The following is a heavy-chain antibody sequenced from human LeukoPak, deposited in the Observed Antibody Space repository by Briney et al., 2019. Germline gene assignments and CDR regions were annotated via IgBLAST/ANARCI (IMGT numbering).Heavy chain of an antibody. CDR2: IYSGGNT. D-gene: IGHD1-26*01. J-gene: IGHJ4*02. V-gene: IGHV3-53*01. CDR3: ARDRVGATTNFDY. Sequence: PGGSLRLSCAASGFTFSTYTMSWVRRAPGKGLEWVSVIYSGGNTYYADSVKGRFTISRDNSKNTLYLQMNSLRAEDTAVYYCARDRVGATTNFDYWGQGTLVTVSS. CDR1: GFTFSTYT.